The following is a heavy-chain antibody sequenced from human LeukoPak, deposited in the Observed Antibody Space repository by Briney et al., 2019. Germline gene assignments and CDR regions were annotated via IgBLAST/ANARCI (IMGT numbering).Heavy chain of an antibody. CDR2: IYHSGST. Sequence: SETLSLTCTVSGYSISSGYYWGWIRQPPGKGLEWIGSIYHSGSTYYNPSLKSRVTISVDTSKNQFSLKLRSVTAADTAVYYCARASLAYDYVWGGNRPHYFDYWGQGTLVTVSS. J-gene: IGHJ4*02. CDR3: ARASLAYDYVWGGNRPHYFDY. CDR1: GYSISSGYY. D-gene: IGHD3-16*02. V-gene: IGHV4-38-2*02.